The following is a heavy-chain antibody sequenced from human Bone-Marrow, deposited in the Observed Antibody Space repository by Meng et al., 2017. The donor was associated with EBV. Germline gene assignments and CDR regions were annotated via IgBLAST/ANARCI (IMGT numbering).Heavy chain of an antibody. CDR1: GGSFSGYY. V-gene: IGHV4-34*01. CDR2: INHSGST. D-gene: IGHD6-19*01. J-gene: IGHJ5*02. Sequence: QVQLQQWGAXLFKPXXXLSLTCAXYGGSFSGYYWSWIRQPPGKGLDWIGEINHSGSTNYNPSLKSRVTISVDTSKNQFSLRLTSVTAADTAVYYCARPFPSWQSPRLDPFGAWGQGTLVTVSS. CDR3: ARPFPSWQSPRLDPFGA.